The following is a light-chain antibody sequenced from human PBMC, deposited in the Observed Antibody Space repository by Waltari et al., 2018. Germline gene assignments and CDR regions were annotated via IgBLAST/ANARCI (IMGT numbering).Light chain of an antibody. Sequence: AIRMTQSPSPFSVSTGDRVTITCRASQGISSYLAWYQQKPGKAPKLLIYAASTLQSGVPSRFSGSGSGTDFTLTISCLQSEDFATYYCQQYYSYPWTFGQGTKVEIK. CDR3: QQYYSYPWT. V-gene: IGKV1-8*01. CDR1: QGISSY. CDR2: AAS. J-gene: IGKJ1*01.